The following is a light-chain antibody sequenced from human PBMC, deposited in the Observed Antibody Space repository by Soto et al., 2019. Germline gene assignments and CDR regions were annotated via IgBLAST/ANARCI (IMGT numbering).Light chain of an antibody. V-gene: IGKV4-1*01. CDR1: QSVLFTSSNKNF. J-gene: IGKJ1*01. CDR2: WAS. CDR3: QQYYTTPWK. Sequence: TVMTQSPDSLAVSLGERATINCKSSQSVLFTSSNKNFLTWYQQKPGQPPKLLIYWASTRESGVPDRFSGSGSGTNFTLTISSLQAQDVAVYYCQQYYTTPWKFGQGTKVEIK.